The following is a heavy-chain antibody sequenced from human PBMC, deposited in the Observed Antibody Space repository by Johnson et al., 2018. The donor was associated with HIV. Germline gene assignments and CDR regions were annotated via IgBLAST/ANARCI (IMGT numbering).Heavy chain of an antibody. D-gene: IGHD6-19*01. Sequence: VQLVESGGGVVQPGGSLRLSCAASGFTFSTYGMHWVRQAPGKGLEWVSAISGSGGSTYYADSVKGRFTISRDNSKNTLYLQMNSLRAEDTAVYYCARDNVAVAGGASDIWGQGTMVTVSS. CDR2: ISGSGGST. CDR1: GFTFSTYG. CDR3: ARDNVAVAGGASDI. V-gene: IGHV3-23*04. J-gene: IGHJ3*02.